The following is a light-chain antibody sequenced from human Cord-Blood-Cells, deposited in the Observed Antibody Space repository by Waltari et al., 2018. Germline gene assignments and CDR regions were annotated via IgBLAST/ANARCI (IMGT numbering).Light chain of an antibody. CDR1: QSISSY. CDR3: QQSYSTWT. V-gene: IGKV1-39*01. CDR2: AAS. J-gene: IGKJ1*01. Sequence: DTQMTQSPSSLSASVGDRVTITCRARQSISSYLNWYQQKQGKAPKLLIYAASSLQSGVPSRFSGSGSGTDFTLTISSLQPEDFATYYCQQSYSTWTFGQGTKVEIK.